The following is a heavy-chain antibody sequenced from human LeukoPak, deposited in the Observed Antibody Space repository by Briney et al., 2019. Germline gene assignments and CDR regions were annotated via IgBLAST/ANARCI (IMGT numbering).Heavy chain of an antibody. CDR1: GGTFSSYA. V-gene: IGHV1-69*13. J-gene: IGHJ4*02. CDR2: IIPIFGTA. CDR3: ARDRMITFGGEGYFDY. D-gene: IGHD3-16*01. Sequence: ASVKVSCKASGGTFSSYAISCVRQAPGQGLEWMGGIIPIFGTANYAQKFQGRVTITADESTSTAYMELSSLRSEDTAVYYCARDRMITFGGEGYFDYWGQGTLVTVSS.